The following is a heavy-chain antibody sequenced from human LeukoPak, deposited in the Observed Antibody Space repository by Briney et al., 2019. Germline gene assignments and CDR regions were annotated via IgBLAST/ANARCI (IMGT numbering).Heavy chain of an antibody. Sequence: SETLSLTCAVYGGSFSGYYWSWIRQPPGKGLEWIGEINHSGSTNYNPSLKSRVTISVDTFKNQFSLRLTSVTAADTALYYCAKLTCSSTFCPLDYWGQGTLVTVSS. CDR2: INHSGST. CDR3: AKLTCSSTFCPLDY. V-gene: IGHV4-34*01. J-gene: IGHJ4*02. D-gene: IGHD2-2*01. CDR1: GGSFSGYY.